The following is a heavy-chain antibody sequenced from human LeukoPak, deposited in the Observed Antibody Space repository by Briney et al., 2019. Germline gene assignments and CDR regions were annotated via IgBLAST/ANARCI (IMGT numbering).Heavy chain of an antibody. Sequence: GGSLRLSCAASGFTFSSYGMHWVRQAPGKGLEWVAFIRYDGSNKYYADSVKGRFTISRDNSKNTLYLQMNSLRAEDTAVYYCARPRSGIAVAANSGYLDYWGQGTLVIVSS. D-gene: IGHD6-19*01. V-gene: IGHV3-30*02. CDR3: ARPRSGIAVAANSGYLDY. J-gene: IGHJ4*02. CDR2: IRYDGSNK. CDR1: GFTFSSYG.